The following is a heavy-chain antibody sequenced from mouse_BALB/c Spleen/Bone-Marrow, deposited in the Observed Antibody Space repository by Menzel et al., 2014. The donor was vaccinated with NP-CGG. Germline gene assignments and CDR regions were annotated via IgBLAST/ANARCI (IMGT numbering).Heavy chain of an antibody. CDR2: ISYSGST. D-gene: IGHD1-2*01. V-gene: IGHV3-8*02. CDR1: GDSITSGY. J-gene: IGHJ2*01. CDR3: ATYDGYYFDY. Sequence: EVKLVESGPSLVKPSQTLSLTCSVTGDSITSGYWNWIRKFPGNKLEYMGYISYSGSTYYNPSLKSRISIARDTSKNQYYLRLNSVAAEDAATYSSATYDGYYFDYWGQGTTLTVSS.